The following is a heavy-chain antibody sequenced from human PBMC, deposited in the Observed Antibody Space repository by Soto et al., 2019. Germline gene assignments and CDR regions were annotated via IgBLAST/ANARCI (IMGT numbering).Heavy chain of an antibody. D-gene: IGHD6-19*01. V-gene: IGHV3-9*01. CDR3: AKDISGSGWYYFDY. CDR1: GFTFDDYA. J-gene: IGHJ4*02. Sequence: GGSLRLTCAASGFTFDDYAMHWVRQAPGKGLEWVSGISWNSGSIGYADSVKGRFTISRDNAKNSLYLQMNSLRAEDTALYYCAKDISGSGWYYFDYWGQGTLVTVSS. CDR2: ISWNSGSI.